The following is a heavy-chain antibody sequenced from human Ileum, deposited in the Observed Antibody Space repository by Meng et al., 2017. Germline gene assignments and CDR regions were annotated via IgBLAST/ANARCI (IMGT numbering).Heavy chain of an antibody. D-gene: IGHD5-12*01. V-gene: IGHV3-23*01. CDR1: GFTFTTYA. Sequence: GESLKISCAASGFTFTTYAMSWVRQAPGKGLEWVSGISSDGSATYYADSVKGRFTISRDNSKNTLYMQMNSLRVEDAALYYCANGYSPDYWGPGTLVTVSS. CDR2: ISSDGSAT. CDR3: ANGYSPDY. J-gene: IGHJ4*02.